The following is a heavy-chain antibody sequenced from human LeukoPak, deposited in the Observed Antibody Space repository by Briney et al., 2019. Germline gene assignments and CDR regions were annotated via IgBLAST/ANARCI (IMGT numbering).Heavy chain of an antibody. CDR3: ARAGGRSWFDP. V-gene: IGHV1-2*02. CDR2: INPKSGGT. CDR1: GYSFTDKY. Sequence: GASVKVSCKASGYSFTDKYMHWVRQAPGQGLEWMGWINPKSGGTNYAQKFQGGVTMTTDTSMSTAYMELSRLTSDDTAVYYCARAGGRSWFDPWGQGTLVTVSS. J-gene: IGHJ5*02.